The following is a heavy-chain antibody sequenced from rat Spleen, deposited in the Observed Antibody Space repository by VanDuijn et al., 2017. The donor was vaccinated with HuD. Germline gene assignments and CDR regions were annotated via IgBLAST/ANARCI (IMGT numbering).Heavy chain of an antibody. D-gene: IGHD1-11*01. Sequence: EVQLVESGGGLVQPGRSLKLSCAASGFTFSDYGVAWVRQTPKKGLEWVAFLSYDGSKTFYRDSVKGRFTISRDNAQNTLYLQMNSLRSEDTATYYCTRSGNYALDAWGQGASVTVSS. J-gene: IGHJ4*01. CDR2: LSYDGSKT. V-gene: IGHV5-29*01. CDR1: GFTFSDYG. CDR3: TRSGNYALDA.